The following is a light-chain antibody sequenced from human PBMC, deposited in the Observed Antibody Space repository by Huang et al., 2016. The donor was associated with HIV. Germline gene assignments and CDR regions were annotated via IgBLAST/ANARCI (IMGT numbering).Light chain of an antibody. CDR1: QTIGTY. V-gene: IGKV3-11*01. Sequence: EVVLTQSPPTLSLFPGETATLSCRASQTIGTYVAWYQQRPGQGQRRLIYDGSNRAAGVPARISGAGSWTTCTRSISGLESEDFGVYYCQQRRSWPLTFGGGTKVEV. J-gene: IGKJ4*01. CDR2: DGS. CDR3: QQRRSWPLT.